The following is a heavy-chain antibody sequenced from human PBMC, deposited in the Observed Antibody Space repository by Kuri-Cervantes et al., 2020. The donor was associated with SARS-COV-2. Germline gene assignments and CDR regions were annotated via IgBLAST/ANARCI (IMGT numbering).Heavy chain of an antibody. CDR2: IYYSGST. Sequence: GSLRLSCTVSGGSISSYYWSWIRQPPGKGLEWIGYIYYSGSTSYNPSLKSRVTISVDTTKNQFSLKLSSVTAADTAVYYCARVYYDSSGYYEVRYFDYWGQGTLVTVSS. V-gene: IGHV4-59*01. D-gene: IGHD3-22*01. J-gene: IGHJ4*02. CDR1: GGSISSYY. CDR3: ARVYYDSSGYYEVRYFDY.